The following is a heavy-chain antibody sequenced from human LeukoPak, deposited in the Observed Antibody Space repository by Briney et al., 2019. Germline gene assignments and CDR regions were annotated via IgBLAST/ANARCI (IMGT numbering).Heavy chain of an antibody. CDR1: GLIVRKTY. CDR3: AKVSFGAASEWFDP. J-gene: IGHJ5*02. D-gene: IGHD3-3*01. CDR2: FYSGGTT. V-gene: IGHV3-53*01. Sequence: QTGGSLRLSCAVSGLIVRKTYMTWVRQAPGKGLECVSVFYSGGTTHYADSVQGRFTVSADYSKNTLYLDMNNLRAEDTAVYYCAKVSFGAASEWFDPWGQGTLVSVSS.